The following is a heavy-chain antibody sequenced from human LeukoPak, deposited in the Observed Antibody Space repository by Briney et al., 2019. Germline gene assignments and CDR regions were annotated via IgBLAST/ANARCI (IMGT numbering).Heavy chain of an antibody. CDR1: GGSISRSY. Sequence: PSETLSLTCTVSGGSISRSYWSWMRQPAGKGPEWIGRIYGSGTITYNPSLESRVTMSVDTSKNQFSLKLRSVTAADTAVYYCASPYGSGSYSDYWGQGTLVTVSS. J-gene: IGHJ4*02. V-gene: IGHV4-4*07. D-gene: IGHD3-10*01. CDR2: IYGSGTI. CDR3: ASPYGSGSYSDY.